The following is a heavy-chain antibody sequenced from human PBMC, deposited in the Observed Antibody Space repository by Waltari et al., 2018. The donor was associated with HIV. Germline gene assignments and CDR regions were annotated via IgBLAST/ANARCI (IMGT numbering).Heavy chain of an antibody. CDR2: MMWNRGRI. D-gene: IGHD5-18*01. V-gene: IGHV3-9*01. CDR1: GFTFDEYG. Sequence: EVQLVESGGGLVQPGRSLRLSCVASGFTFDEYGMHWVRQAPGDGWGGLSGMMWNRGRIPGAASVKGRLTLSIDNARTVLLRQRNSVRGDDAAFYFCGKVSMIRSEGDRYSYVGNWGQGTLGRVSS. CDR3: GKVSMIRSEGDRYSYVGN. J-gene: IGHJ4*02.